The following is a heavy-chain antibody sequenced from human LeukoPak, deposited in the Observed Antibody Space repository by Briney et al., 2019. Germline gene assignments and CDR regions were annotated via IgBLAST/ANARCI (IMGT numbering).Heavy chain of an antibody. Sequence: SETLSLTCTVSGGSISSSSYYWGWIRQPPGKGLEWIGEITHSGSTNYNPSLKSRVTISVDTSKNQFFLKLSSVTAADTAVYYCARVLGGGYCSGGSCRLFDSWGQGTLVTVSS. D-gene: IGHD2-15*01. CDR3: ARVLGGGYCSGGSCRLFDS. CDR2: ITHSGST. J-gene: IGHJ4*02. V-gene: IGHV4-39*07. CDR1: GGSISSSSYY.